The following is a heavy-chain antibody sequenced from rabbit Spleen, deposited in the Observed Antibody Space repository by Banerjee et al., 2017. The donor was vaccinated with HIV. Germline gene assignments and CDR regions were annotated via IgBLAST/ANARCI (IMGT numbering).Heavy chain of an antibody. CDR2: INAGSGSA. V-gene: IGHV1S40*01. Sequence: QSLEESGGDLVKPGASLTLTCTASGFSFSNDYYMYWVRQAPGKGLEWIACINAGSGSAYYANWVNGRFSISRENAQNTVFLQMTSLTAADTATYFCARGSAAMTMLIIGFYLNLWGPGTLVTVS. CDR1: GFSFSNDYY. D-gene: IGHD2-1*01. CDR3: ARGSAAMTMLIIGFYLNL. J-gene: IGHJ4*01.